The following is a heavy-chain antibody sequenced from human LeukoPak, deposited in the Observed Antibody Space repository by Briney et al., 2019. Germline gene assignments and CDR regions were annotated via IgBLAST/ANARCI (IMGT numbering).Heavy chain of an antibody. J-gene: IGHJ4*02. CDR3: VSPRGFSYGYFDY. D-gene: IGHD5-18*01. Sequence: SETLSLTCTVSGGSISSSSAYWGWIRQPPGKGLEWIGSIYYSKNTYYNPSLKSRVTISADTSKNQFSLTLGSVSATDTAVYYCVSPRGFSYGYFDYWGQGALVTVSS. V-gene: IGHV4-39*01. CDR2: IYYSKNT. CDR1: GGSISSSSAY.